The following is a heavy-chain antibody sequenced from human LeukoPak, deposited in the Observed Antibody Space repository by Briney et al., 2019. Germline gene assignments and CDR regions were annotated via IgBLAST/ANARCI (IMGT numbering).Heavy chain of an antibody. V-gene: IGHV4-59*08. J-gene: IGHJ4*02. D-gene: IGHD3-10*01. CDR3: ATHPLYGSGSLDY. CDR2: IYYSGST. Sequence: IGYIYYSGSTNYNPSLKSRVTISADTSKNQFSLKLSSVTAADTAVYYCATHPLYGSGSLDYWGQGTLVTVSS.